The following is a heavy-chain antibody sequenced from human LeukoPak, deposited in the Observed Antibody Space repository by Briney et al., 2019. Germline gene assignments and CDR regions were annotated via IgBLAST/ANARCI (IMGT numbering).Heavy chain of an antibody. D-gene: IGHD6-13*01. CDR1: GGSISSYC. Sequence: SETLSLTCTVSGGSISSYCWSWIRQPPGKGLEWIGSIYYSGSTYYNPSLKSRVTISVDTSKNQFSLRLSSVTAADTAVYYCARVTGYMTEDYFDYWGQGTLITVSS. CDR3: ARVTGYMTEDYFDY. CDR2: IYYSGST. V-gene: IGHV4-39*07. J-gene: IGHJ4*02.